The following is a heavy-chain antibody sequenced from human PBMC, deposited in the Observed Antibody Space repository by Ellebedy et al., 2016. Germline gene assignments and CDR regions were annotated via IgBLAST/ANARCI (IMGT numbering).Heavy chain of an antibody. D-gene: IGHD6-13*01. CDR3: ARMYSSSFRRFDP. V-gene: IGHV4-31*03. CDR2: IYYSGST. CDR1: GGSISSGGYY. J-gene: IGHJ5*02. Sequence: LRLSCTVSGGSISSGGYYWSWIRQHPGKGLEWIGYIYYSGSTYYNPSLKSRVTISVDTSKNQFSLKLSSVTAADTAVYYCARMYSSSFRRFDPWGQGTLVTVSS.